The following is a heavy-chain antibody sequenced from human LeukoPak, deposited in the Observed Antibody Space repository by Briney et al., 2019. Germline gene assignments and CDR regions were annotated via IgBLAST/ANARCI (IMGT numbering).Heavy chain of an antibody. CDR3: AASLVSSGHGLAL. J-gene: IGHJ3*01. CDR2: INPNSGGT. V-gene: IGHV1-2*02. Sequence: ASVKVSCKASGYTFTGCSLHWVRQAPGQGLEWMGWINPNSGGTNYAQKFQGRVTMTRDTSISTAYMDLSGLRSDDTAVYYCAASLVSSGHGLALWGQGTTVTVSS. D-gene: IGHD2-2*01. CDR1: GYTFTGCS.